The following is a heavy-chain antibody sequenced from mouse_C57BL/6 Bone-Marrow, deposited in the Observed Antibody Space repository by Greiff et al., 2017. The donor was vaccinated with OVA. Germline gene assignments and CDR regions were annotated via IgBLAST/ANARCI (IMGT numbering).Heavy chain of an antibody. CDR2: ISSGGSYT. Sequence: EVKLVESGGDLVKPGGSLKLSCAASGFTFSSYGMSWVRQTPDKRLEWVATISSGGSYTYYPDSVKGRFTISRDNAKNTLYLQMSSLKSEDTAMYYCARRPYYGSRSWFAYWGQGTLVTVSA. V-gene: IGHV5-6*02. J-gene: IGHJ3*01. D-gene: IGHD1-1*01. CDR3: ARRPYYGSRSWFAY. CDR1: GFTFSSYG.